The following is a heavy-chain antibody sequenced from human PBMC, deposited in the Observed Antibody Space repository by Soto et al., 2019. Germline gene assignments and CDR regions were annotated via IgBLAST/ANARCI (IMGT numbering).Heavy chain of an antibody. CDR2: IYYSGRT. CDR3: ARGSRSVTFCSGSYLNGMDV. CDR1: GGSISSGDYY. Sequence: QVQLQESGPGLVKPSQTLSLTCTVSGGSISSGDYYWSWIRQPPGKGLEWIGYIYYSGRTYYNPSLKSRVTRSVDTSKNQFSLKLSSVTAADTAVYYCARGSRSVTFCSGSYLNGMDVLGQGTTVTVSS. D-gene: IGHD3-10*02. J-gene: IGHJ6*02. V-gene: IGHV4-30-4*01.